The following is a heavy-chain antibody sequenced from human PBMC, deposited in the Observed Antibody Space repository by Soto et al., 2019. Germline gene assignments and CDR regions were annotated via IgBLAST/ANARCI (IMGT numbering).Heavy chain of an antibody. CDR3: ARGGLQHALDV. J-gene: IGHJ6*02. V-gene: IGHV3-74*03. CDR2: GNNDGTDT. Sequence: EVQLVESGGGLVQPGGSLRLSCAASGFTFSNYWMYWVRQAPGKGLVGVSRGNNDGTDTTHADSVKGRFTISRDNAANTLYLQMNSLRAEDTAVYYCARGGLQHALDVWGQGSTVTVSS. D-gene: IGHD6-13*01. CDR1: GFTFSNYW.